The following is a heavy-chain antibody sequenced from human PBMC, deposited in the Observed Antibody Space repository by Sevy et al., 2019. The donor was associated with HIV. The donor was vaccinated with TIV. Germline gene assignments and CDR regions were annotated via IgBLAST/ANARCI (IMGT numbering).Heavy chain of an antibody. D-gene: IGHD2-15*01. CDR2: IKSKTDSATR. CDR3: TAGTGRSDFDY. V-gene: IGHV3-15*01. J-gene: IGHJ4*02. Sequence: GGSLRLSCAASGFTFSDAWMSWVRQAPGKGLEWIGRIKSKTDSATRDFAAPVKGRFSISRDDSKNMVYLQMSSLKTEDTAVYYCTAGTGRSDFDYWGQGTLVTVS. CDR1: GFTFSDAW.